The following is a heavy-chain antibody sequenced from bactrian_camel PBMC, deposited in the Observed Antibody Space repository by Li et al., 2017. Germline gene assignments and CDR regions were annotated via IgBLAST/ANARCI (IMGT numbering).Heavy chain of an antibody. V-gene: IGHV3S31*01. D-gene: IGHD3*01. Sequence: EVQLVESGGGSVQAGGSLRLSCAVAGYTSRSNCLGWFRRTDEQEREGLAAIVIRDGRTYTADSVQGRFTISQDSTKNTLFLQMNTLKPEDTGMYYCAAGASLLVGGLCYTDYRIYGQGTQVTVSS. J-gene: IGHJ4*01. CDR2: IVIRDGRT. CDR1: GYTSRSNC.